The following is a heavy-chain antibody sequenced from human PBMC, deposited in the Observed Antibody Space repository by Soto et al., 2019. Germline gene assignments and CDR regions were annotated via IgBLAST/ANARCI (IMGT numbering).Heavy chain of an antibody. V-gene: IGHV4-34*01. D-gene: IGHD3-22*01. CDR1: GGSFSGYY. Sequence: PSETLSLTCAVYGGSFSGYYWSWIRQPPGKGLEWIGEINHSGSTNYNPSLKSRVTISVDTSKNQFSLKLSSVTAADTAVYYCARGRTGAGNYYDSSGYQYYFDYWGQGTLVTVS. J-gene: IGHJ4*02. CDR3: ARGRTGAGNYYDSSGYQYYFDY. CDR2: INHSGST.